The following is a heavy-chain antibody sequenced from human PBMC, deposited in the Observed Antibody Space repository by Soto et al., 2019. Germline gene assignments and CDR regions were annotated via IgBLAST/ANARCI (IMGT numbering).Heavy chain of an antibody. Sequence: DTVSLTCDVSGYSISGGFYWGWIRQPPGKGLEWIANIYHSGSAYYTPSLKTRVTTSVDTSKNQISLRLNSVTAADTAVYFCARVRIFDYLFDPWGQGIPVTVSS. J-gene: IGHJ5*02. D-gene: IGHD3-3*01. CDR2: IYHSGSA. V-gene: IGHV4-38-2*01. CDR3: ARVRIFDYLFDP. CDR1: GYSISGGFY.